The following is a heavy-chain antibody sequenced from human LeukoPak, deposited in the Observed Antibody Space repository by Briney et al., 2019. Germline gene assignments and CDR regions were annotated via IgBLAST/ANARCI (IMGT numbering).Heavy chain of an antibody. Sequence: SETLSLTCTVSGGSISSYYWSWIRQPPGKGLEWIGFIYYSGSTNYNPSLKSRVTISVDTSKNQFSLKLSSVTAADTAVYYCARVRGYSYGRRFDYWGQGTLVTVSS. J-gene: IGHJ4*02. CDR2: IYYSGST. V-gene: IGHV4-59*08. CDR3: ARVRGYSYGRRFDY. CDR1: GGSISSYY. D-gene: IGHD5-18*01.